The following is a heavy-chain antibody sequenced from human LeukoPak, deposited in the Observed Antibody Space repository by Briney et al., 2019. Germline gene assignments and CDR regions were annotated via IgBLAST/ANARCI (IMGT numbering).Heavy chain of an antibody. CDR3: ARGGATTWYFDY. J-gene: IGHJ4*02. CDR2: IIPIFGTA. D-gene: IGHD1-26*01. Sequence: SVKDSCKASGGTFSSYAISWVRQAPGQGLEWMGGIIPIFGTANYAQKFQGRVTITADESTSTAYMELSSLRSEDTAVYYCARGGATTWYFDYWGQGTLVTVSS. CDR1: GGTFSSYA. V-gene: IGHV1-69*13.